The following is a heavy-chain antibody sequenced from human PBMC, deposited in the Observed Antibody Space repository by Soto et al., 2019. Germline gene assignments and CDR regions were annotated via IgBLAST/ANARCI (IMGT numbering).Heavy chain of an antibody. J-gene: IGHJ6*02. V-gene: IGHV3-21*01. CDR1: GFPFSSYS. CDR2: ISSSSSYI. Sequence: AGGSLRLSCAASGFPFSSYSMNWVRQAPGKGLEWVSSISSSSSYIYYADSVKGRFTISRDNAKNSLYLQMNSLRAEDTAVYYCARDTYSGYDLTPLNPKPLYYYYGMDVWGQGTTVTVSS. CDR3: ARDTYSGYDLTPLNPKPLYYYYGMDV. D-gene: IGHD5-12*01.